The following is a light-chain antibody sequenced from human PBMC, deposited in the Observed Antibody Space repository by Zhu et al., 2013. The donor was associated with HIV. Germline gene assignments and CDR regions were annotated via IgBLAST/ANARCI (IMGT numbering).Light chain of an antibody. CDR2: RVT. CDR1: SSDIGAYDF. CDR3: SSYTSSSSYV. J-gene: IGLJ1*01. V-gene: IGLV2-14*01. Sequence: QSALTQPASVSGSPGQLITISCIGTSSDIGAYDFVSWYQQYPGKAPKLLLHRVTDRPSGVSDRSSGSKSSNTASLTISGLQAEDEADYYCSSYTSSSSYVFGTGTKVTV.